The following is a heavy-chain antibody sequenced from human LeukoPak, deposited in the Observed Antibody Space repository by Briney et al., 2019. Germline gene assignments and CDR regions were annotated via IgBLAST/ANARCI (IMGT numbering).Heavy chain of an antibody. J-gene: IGHJ4*02. Sequence: TGGSLRLSCAGSGFTFDDYAMHWVRQAPGKGLEWVSGISWNSGNIGYADSVKGRFIVSRDNAKNSLYLQMNSLRDEDMALYYCAEGRSGYYYGSGPLDYWGQGTLVTVSS. V-gene: IGHV3-9*03. CDR1: GFTFDDYA. CDR3: AEGRSGYYYGSGPLDY. CDR2: ISWNSGNI. D-gene: IGHD3-10*01.